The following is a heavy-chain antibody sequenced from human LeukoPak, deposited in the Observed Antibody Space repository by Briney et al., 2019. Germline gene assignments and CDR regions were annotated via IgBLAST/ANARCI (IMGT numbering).Heavy chain of an antibody. CDR1: GFTFNNYW. J-gene: IGHJ4*02. CDR2: IKQDGSEK. D-gene: IGHD4-17*01. CDR3: ARDYSQMTTVTEIDY. V-gene: IGHV3-7*01. Sequence: GGSLRLSCVASGFTFNNYWMNWVRQAPGKGLEWVANIKQDGSEKYYVDSVKGRFTISRDNGKNSLYLQMNSLRAEDTAVYYCARDYSQMTTVTEIDYWGQGTLVTVSS.